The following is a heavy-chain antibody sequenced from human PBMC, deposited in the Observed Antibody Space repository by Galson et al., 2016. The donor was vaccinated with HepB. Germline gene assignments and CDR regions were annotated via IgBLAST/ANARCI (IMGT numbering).Heavy chain of an antibody. D-gene: IGHD1-14*01. Sequence: SLRLSCAASGFIFSSYAMHWVRQAPGKGLEWVAVIWYDGSLKYYADSVKGRFTISRDNSKNTLYLQMNSLRAEETAVYYCARDYRSIPPAYYFDYWGQGTLVTVSS. CDR3: ARDYRSIPPAYYFDY. J-gene: IGHJ4*02. V-gene: IGHV3-33*01. CDR2: IWYDGSLK. CDR1: GFIFSSYA.